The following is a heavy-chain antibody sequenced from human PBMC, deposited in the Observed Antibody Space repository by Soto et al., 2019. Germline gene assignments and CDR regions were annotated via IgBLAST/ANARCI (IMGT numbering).Heavy chain of an antibody. Sequence: SETLSLPCTLSGGSISSYYWCWIRQPAAKGLEWIGRIYTSGSPNYNPSLKSRVTLSVDTSKNQFSLKLSSVTAADTAVYYWARGSSGWSYYFDYWGQGTLVTVAS. D-gene: IGHD6-19*01. CDR3: ARGSSGWSYYFDY. V-gene: IGHV4-4*07. CDR2: IYTSGSP. J-gene: IGHJ4*02. CDR1: GGSISSYY.